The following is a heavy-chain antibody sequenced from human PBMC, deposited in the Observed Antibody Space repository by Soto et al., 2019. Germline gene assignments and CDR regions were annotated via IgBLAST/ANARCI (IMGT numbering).Heavy chain of an antibody. CDR1: GFTFSSYA. Sequence: PGGSLRLSCAASGFTFSSYAMSWVRQAPGKGLEWVSAISGSGGSTYYADSVKGRFTISRDNSKNTLYLQMNSLRAEDTAVYYCAKDGGFAMIVVVITYADYWGQGTLVTVSS. CDR2: ISGSGGST. D-gene: IGHD3-22*01. J-gene: IGHJ4*02. CDR3: AKDGGFAMIVVVITYADY. V-gene: IGHV3-23*01.